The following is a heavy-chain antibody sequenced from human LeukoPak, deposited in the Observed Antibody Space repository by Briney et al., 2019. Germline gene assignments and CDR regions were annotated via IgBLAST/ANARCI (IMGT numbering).Heavy chain of an antibody. V-gene: IGHV1-18*01. Sequence: GESLKISCKASGYTFTSYGISWVRQAPGQGLEWMGWISAYNGNTNYAQKLQGRVTMTTDTSTSTAYMELSSLRSEDTAVYYCAREVGCSSTSCYFYYYYGMDVWGQGTTVTVSS. J-gene: IGHJ6*02. CDR2: ISAYNGNT. CDR1: GYTFTSYG. CDR3: AREVGCSSTSCYFYYYYGMDV. D-gene: IGHD2-2*01.